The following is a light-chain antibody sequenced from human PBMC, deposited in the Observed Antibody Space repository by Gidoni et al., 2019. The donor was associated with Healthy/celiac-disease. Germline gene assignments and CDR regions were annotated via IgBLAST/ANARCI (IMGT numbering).Light chain of an antibody. CDR1: NIGSKS. J-gene: IGLJ2*01. V-gene: IGLV3-21*04. CDR3: QVWDSSSDRGV. Sequence: SYVLTQPPSVSVAPGKTARITCGGNNIGSKSVHWYQQKPGQAPVLVIYYDSDRPSVIPERFSGSNSGNTATLTISRVEAGDEADYYCQVWDSSSDRGVFGGGTKLTVL. CDR2: YDS.